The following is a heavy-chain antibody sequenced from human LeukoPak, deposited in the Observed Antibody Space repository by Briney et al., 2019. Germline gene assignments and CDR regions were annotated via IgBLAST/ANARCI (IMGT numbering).Heavy chain of an antibody. J-gene: IGHJ4*02. Sequence: SETLSLTCNVSGFSLTIGYFWGWIRPPPGKGLEWIGSIYYSGSTYYNPSLKSRVTISVDTSKNQFSLKLSSVTAADTAVYYCARSYSGSYPLDYWGQGTLVTVSS. CDR1: GFSLTIGYF. CDR2: IYYSGST. D-gene: IGHD1-26*01. V-gene: IGHV4-38-2*02. CDR3: ARSYSGSYPLDY.